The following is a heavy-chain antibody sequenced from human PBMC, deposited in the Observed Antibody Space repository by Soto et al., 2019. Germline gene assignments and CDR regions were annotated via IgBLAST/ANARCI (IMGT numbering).Heavy chain of an antibody. V-gene: IGHV3-15*01. D-gene: IGHD2-2*01. CDR3: LGYCSSTSCYVSWS. CDR1: GFTFSNAW. CDR2: IKSKTDGGTT. J-gene: IGHJ4*02. Sequence: EVQLVESGGGLVMAGGSLRLSCAASGFTFSNAWMSWVRQAPGKGLEWVGRIKSKTDGGTTDYAAPVRGRFTISRDDSKNTLYLQMNSLKTEDTAVYYCLGYCSSTSCYVSWSWGQGTLVTVSS.